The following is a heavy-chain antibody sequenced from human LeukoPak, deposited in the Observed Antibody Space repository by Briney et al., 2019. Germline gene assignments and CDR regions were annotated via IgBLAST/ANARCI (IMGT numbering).Heavy chain of an antibody. CDR3: ARVGYCSSTNCFTNYFDY. V-gene: IGHV3-64*01. D-gene: IGHD2-2*01. J-gene: IGHJ4*02. Sequence: GGSLRLSCAASGFTFSSYAMHWVRQAPGKGLEYVSAISSNGGSTYYANSVKGRFTISRDNSKNTLYLQMGSLRAEDMVVYYCARVGYCSSTNCFTNYFDYWGQGTLVTVSS. CDR1: GFTFSSYA. CDR2: ISSNGGST.